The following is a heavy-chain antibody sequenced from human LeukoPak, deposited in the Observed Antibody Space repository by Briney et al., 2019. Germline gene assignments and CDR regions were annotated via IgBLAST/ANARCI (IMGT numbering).Heavy chain of an antibody. J-gene: IGHJ5*02. Sequence: SETLSLTCTVSGGSISTYYWSWIRQPPGKGLEWIGYIYYSGSTNYNPALKSRVTISVDTSKNQFSLKLSSVTAADTAVYYCARGTLVGAIYNWFDPWGQGTLVTVSS. CDR3: ARGTLVGAIYNWFDP. CDR2: IYYSGST. D-gene: IGHD1-26*01. CDR1: GGSISTYY. V-gene: IGHV4-59*01.